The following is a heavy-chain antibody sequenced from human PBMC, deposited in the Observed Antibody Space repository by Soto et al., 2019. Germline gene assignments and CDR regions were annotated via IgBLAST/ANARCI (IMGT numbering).Heavy chain of an antibody. V-gene: IGHV4-39*01. J-gene: IGHJ4*02. D-gene: IGHD6-13*01. CDR3: ARQAAAASYY. CDR1: GGSISSSSYY. CDR2: IYYSGST. Sequence: PSETLSLTCTVSGGSISSSSYYWGWIRQPPGKGLEWIGSIYYSGSTYYNPSLKSRVTISVDTSKNQFSLKLSSVTAADTAVYYCARQAAAASYYWGQGTLVTVSS.